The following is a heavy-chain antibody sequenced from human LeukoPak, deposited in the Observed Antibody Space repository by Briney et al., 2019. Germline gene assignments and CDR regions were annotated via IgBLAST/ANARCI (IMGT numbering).Heavy chain of an antibody. CDR2: ISTGSNYI. CDR3: ARDLSLYCSGGSCYSLNY. CDR1: GFSFSSYT. J-gene: IGHJ4*02. Sequence: PGGSLRLSCAASGFSFSSYTMNWVRQAPGKGLEWVSSISTGSNYIYYADSVKGRFAISRDNAKNSLYLQLNSLRAEDTAVYYCARDLSLYCSGGSCYSLNYWGQGTLVTVSS. D-gene: IGHD2-15*01. V-gene: IGHV3-21*01.